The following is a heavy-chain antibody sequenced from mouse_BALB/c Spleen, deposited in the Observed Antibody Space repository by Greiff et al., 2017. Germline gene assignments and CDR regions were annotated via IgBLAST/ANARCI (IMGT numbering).Heavy chain of an antibody. J-gene: IGHJ4*01. D-gene: IGHD2-14*01. Sequence: EVQLVESGGGLVKPGGSLKLSCAASGFAFSSYDMSWVRQTPEKRLEWVAYISSGGGSTYYPDTVKGRFTISRDNAKNTLYLQMSSLKSEDTAMYYCARLGRYDGYYYAMDYWGQGTADTVSS. CDR2: ISSGGGST. CDR3: ARLGRYDGYYYAMDY. V-gene: IGHV5-12-1*01. CDR1: GFAFSSYD.